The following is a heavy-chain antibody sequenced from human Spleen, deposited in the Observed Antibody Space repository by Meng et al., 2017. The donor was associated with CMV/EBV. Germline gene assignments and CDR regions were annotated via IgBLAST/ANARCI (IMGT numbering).Heavy chain of an antibody. CDR1: TFSSYA. J-gene: IGHJ4*02. Sequence: TFSSYAISWVRQAPGQGLEWMGWINPNSGGTNYAQKFQGRVTMTRDTSISTASMELSRLRSDDTAVYYCARARITIFGVVTNFDYWGQGTLVTVSS. D-gene: IGHD3-3*01. V-gene: IGHV1-2*02. CDR3: ARARITIFGVVTNFDY. CDR2: INPNSGGT.